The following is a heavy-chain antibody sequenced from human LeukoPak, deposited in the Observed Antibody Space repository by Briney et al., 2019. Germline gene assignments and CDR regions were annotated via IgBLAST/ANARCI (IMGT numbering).Heavy chain of an antibody. J-gene: IGHJ4*02. D-gene: IGHD6-13*01. CDR3: ARANVIAAAGFDY. V-gene: IGHV3-74*01. Sequence: GGSLRLSCAASGFTFSTHWMYWVRQAPGKELVWVSRISGDGSGTSYADSVKGRFTISRDNAKNSLYLQMNSLRAEDTAVYYCARANVIAAAGFDYWGQGTLVTVSS. CDR2: ISGDGSGT. CDR1: GFTFSTHW.